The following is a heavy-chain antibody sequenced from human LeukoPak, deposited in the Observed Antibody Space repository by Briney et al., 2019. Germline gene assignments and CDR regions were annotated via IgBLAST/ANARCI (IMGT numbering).Heavy chain of an antibody. CDR3: ARDQGGYYSSSWVFDY. CDR1: GYTFTGYY. Sequence: ASVKVSCKASGYTFTGYYMHWVRQAPGQGLEWMGWINPNSGGTNIAQNFQGRVTMTRATSISTAYMELSRLRSDDTAGYYCARDQGGYYSSSWVFDYWGQGTLVTVSS. J-gene: IGHJ4*02. CDR2: INPNSGGT. D-gene: IGHD6-13*01. V-gene: IGHV1-2*02.